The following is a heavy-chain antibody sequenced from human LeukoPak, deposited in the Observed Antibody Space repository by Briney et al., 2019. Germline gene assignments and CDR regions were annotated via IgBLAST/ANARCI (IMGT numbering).Heavy chain of an antibody. Sequence: PGASVKVSCKAPGYTFTSYGISWVRQAPGQGLEWMGWISAYNGNTNYAQKLQGRVTMTTDTSTSTAYMELRSLRSDDTAVYYCARATYYYGSGSYYNAREDAFDIWGQGTMVTVSS. CDR2: ISAYNGNT. D-gene: IGHD3-10*01. V-gene: IGHV1-18*01. J-gene: IGHJ3*02. CDR1: GYTFTSYG. CDR3: ARATYYYGSGSYYNAREDAFDI.